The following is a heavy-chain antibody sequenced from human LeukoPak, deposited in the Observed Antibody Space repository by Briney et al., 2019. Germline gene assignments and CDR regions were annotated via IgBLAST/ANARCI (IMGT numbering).Heavy chain of an antibody. CDR2: ISSSSSTI. Sequence: GGSLRLSCTASGFTFSSYSMNWVRQAPGKGLEWVSYISSSSSTIYYADSVKGRFTISRDNAKNSLYLQMNSLRAEDTAVYYCARDRDLRSGTQNAFDIWGQGTMVTVSS. CDR1: GFTFSSYS. V-gene: IGHV3-48*04. D-gene: IGHD3-3*01. CDR3: ARDRDLRSGTQNAFDI. J-gene: IGHJ3*02.